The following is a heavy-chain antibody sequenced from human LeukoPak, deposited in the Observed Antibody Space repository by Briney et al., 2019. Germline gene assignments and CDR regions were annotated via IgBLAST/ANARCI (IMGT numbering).Heavy chain of an antibody. Sequence: GGSLRLSCAASGFTFSSYSMNWVRQAPGKGLEWVGRIKSKTDGGTTDYAAPVKGRFTISRDDSKNTLYLQMNSLKTEDTAVYYCTTDGLVVDESFDYWGQGTLVTVSS. CDR2: IKSKTDGGTT. J-gene: IGHJ4*02. CDR3: TTDGLVVDESFDY. D-gene: IGHD3-22*01. CDR1: GFTFSSYS. V-gene: IGHV3-15*01.